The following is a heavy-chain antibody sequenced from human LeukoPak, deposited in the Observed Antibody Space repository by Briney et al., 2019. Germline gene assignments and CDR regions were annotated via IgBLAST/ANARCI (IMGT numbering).Heavy chain of an antibody. Sequence: GGSLRLSCAASGFTFSSYGMHWVRQAPGKGLEWVAVISYDGSNKYYADSVKGRFTISRDNSKNTLYLQMNSLRAEDAAVYYCARTRGLYCSGGSCHLTSTFDYWGQGTLVTVSS. CDR2: ISYDGSNK. CDR1: GFTFSSYG. CDR3: ARTRGLYCSGGSCHLTSTFDY. D-gene: IGHD2-15*01. J-gene: IGHJ4*02. V-gene: IGHV3-30*19.